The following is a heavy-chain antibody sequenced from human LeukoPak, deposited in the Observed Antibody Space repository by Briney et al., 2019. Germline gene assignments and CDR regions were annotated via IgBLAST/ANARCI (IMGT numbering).Heavy chain of an antibody. J-gene: IGHJ3*02. CDR1: GFTFDDYG. CDR3: ARGEPAASAFDI. D-gene: IGHD2-2*01. CDR2: INWNGGST. V-gene: IGHV3-20*04. Sequence: GGSLRLSXAASGFTFDDYGMSWVRQAPGKGLEWVSGINWNGGSTGYADSVKGRFTISRDNAKNSLYLQMNSLRAEVTALYYCARGEPAASAFDIWGQGTMVTVSS.